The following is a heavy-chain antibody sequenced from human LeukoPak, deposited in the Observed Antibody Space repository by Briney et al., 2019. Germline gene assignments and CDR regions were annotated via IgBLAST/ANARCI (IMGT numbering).Heavy chain of an antibody. V-gene: IGHV7-4-1*02. Sequence: ASVKVSCKASGSPFTSYAMNWVRQAPGQGLEWMGWINTNTGKPTYAQGFTGRFVFSLDSSVSTAYLQINSLNAEGTAVYYCARAASLDYWGQGTLVTVSS. D-gene: IGHD2-2*01. CDR2: INTNTGKP. CDR1: GSPFTSYA. CDR3: ARAASLDY. J-gene: IGHJ4*02.